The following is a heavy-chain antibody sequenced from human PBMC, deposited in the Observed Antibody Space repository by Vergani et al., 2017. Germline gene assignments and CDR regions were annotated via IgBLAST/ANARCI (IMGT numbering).Heavy chain of an antibody. CDR1: GFSLSTSGTR. D-gene: IGHD7-27*01. CDR2: IDWDDDK. V-gene: IGHV2-70*04. Sequence: QVTLKESGPALVKPTQTPTLTCTFSGFSLSTSGTRVNWIRQPPGKALEWLARIDWDDDKFYSTSLKTRLTISKDTSKNQVVLTMTNMDPVDTATYYCARSSNWGSTGFDYWGQGTLVTVSS. J-gene: IGHJ4*02. CDR3: ARSSNWGSTGFDY.